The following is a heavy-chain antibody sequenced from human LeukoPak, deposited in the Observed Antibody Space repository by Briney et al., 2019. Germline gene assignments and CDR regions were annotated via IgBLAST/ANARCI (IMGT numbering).Heavy chain of an antibody. D-gene: IGHD3-10*01. J-gene: IGHJ4*02. V-gene: IGHV3-23*01. CDR1: GFTFSSYA. CDR3: AKEGPMVGGVIISPPDY. Sequence: GGSLRLSCAASGFTFSSYAMSWVRQAPGKGLEWVSAISGSGGSTYYADSVKGRFTISRDNSKNTLYLQMNSLRAEDTAVYYWAKEGPMVGGVIISPPDYWGQGTLVTVSS. CDR2: ISGSGGST.